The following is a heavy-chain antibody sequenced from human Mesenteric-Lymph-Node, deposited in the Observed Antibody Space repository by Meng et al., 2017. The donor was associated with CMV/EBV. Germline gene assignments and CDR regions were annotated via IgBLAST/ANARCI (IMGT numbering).Heavy chain of an antibody. V-gene: IGHV4-61*01. CDR2: IYYGGST. D-gene: IGHD2-2*01. CDR1: GSVSSSNYY. Sequence: GSVSSSNYYWTWIRQPPGKGLEWIGYIYYGGSTNYNPSLKSRVTISVDTSKNQFSLKLSSVTAADTAVYFCARDFSCSSDNCYQGIDPWGQGTLVTAPQ. J-gene: IGHJ5*02. CDR3: ARDFSCSSDNCYQGIDP.